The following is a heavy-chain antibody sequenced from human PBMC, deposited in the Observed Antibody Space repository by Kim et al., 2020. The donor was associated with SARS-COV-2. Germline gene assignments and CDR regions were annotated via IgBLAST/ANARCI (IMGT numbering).Heavy chain of an antibody. V-gene: IGHV3-21*01. J-gene: IGHJ4*02. Sequence: GGSLRLSCAASGFTFSSYSMNWVRQAPGKGLEWVSSISSSSSYIYYADSVKGRFTISRDNAKNSLYLQMNSLRAEDTAVYYCARDKQWLVPFQGPLFDYWGQGTLVTVSS. CDR1: GFTFSSYS. CDR3: ARDKQWLVPFQGPLFDY. D-gene: IGHD6-19*01. CDR2: ISSSSSYI.